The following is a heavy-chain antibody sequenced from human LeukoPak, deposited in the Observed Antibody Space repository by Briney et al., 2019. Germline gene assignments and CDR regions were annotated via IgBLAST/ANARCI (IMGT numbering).Heavy chain of an antibody. Sequence: ASVKVSCKASGYTFTGYFMHWVRQAPGQGLEWLGWINPNSGVTNYAQKFQGRVTMARDTSISTAYMELSRLRSDDTAVYYCARTWGVEMATISTIDYWGQGTLVTVSS. J-gene: IGHJ4*02. CDR3: ARTWGVEMATISTIDY. D-gene: IGHD5-24*01. CDR2: INPNSGVT. V-gene: IGHV1-2*02. CDR1: GYTFTGYF.